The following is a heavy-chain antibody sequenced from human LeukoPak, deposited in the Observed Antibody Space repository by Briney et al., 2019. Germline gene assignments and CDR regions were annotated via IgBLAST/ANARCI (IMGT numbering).Heavy chain of an antibody. CDR1: GFTFSSYA. V-gene: IGHV3-23*01. D-gene: IGHD3-10*01. CDR2: ISGSGGST. J-gene: IGHJ3*02. CDR3: AKARYYGSGSYYLDAFDI. Sequence: PGGSLRLSCAASGFTFSSYAMSWVRQAPGKGLEWVSGISGSGGSTYYADSVKGRFTISRDNSKDTLYLQMSSLRAEDTAVYYCAKARYYGSGSYYLDAFDIWGQGTMVTVSS.